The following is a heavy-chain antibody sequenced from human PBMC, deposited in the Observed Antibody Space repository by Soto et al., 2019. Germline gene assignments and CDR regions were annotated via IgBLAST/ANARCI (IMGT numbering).Heavy chain of an antibody. Sequence: EMQVMESGGGLVRPGGSLRLSCTGSGFGVSNRCMNWVRQVPGKGLEWVSVMCPGDERDYADSVNGRFTISRDNSKNTVYLQMDTLRVEDTAVYYCARGAFDWGQGNLVTVSS. CDR1: GFGVSNRC. V-gene: IGHV3-66*01. CDR2: MCPGDER. CDR3: ARGAFD. J-gene: IGHJ4*02.